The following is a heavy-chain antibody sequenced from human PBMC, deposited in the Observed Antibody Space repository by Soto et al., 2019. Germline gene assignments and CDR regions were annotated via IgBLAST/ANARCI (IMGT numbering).Heavy chain of an antibody. D-gene: IGHD3-16*01. CDR2: ISYSGST. CDR1: GGSISGYY. J-gene: IGHJ4*02. Sequence: QVQLQESGPGLVKPSETLSLTCTVSGGSISGYYWSWIRQPPGKGLEWIGYISYSGSTNYNPSLKSPLTISLDTSKNQFSLKLSSVTAADTAVYYCARGWGEAFDYWGQGTLVTVSS. V-gene: IGHV4-59*01. CDR3: ARGWGEAFDY.